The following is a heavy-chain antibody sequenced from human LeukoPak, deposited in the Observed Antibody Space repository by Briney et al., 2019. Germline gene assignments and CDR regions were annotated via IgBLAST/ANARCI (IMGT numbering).Heavy chain of an antibody. CDR2: IYYSGST. CDR1: GGSISSYY. CDR3: ARHSSSWYGFDY. D-gene: IGHD6-13*01. V-gene: IGHV4-59*08. Sequence: SETLSLTCTVSGGSISSYYWSWIRQPPGKGLEWIGYIYYSGSTNCNPSLKSRVTISVDTSKNQFSLKLSSVTAADTAVYYCARHSSSWYGFDYWGQGTLVTVSS. J-gene: IGHJ4*02.